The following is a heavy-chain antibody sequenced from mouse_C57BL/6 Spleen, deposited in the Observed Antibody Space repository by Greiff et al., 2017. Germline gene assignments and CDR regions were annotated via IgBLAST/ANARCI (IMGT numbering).Heavy chain of an antibody. Sequence: VKLQQSGAELVRPGASVTLSCKASGYTFPDYYINWVKQRPGQGLEWIARIYPGSGNTYYNEKFKGKATLTAEKSSSTAYMQLSSLTSEDSAVYYCAGGLRAIGYWAQGASATVS. J-gene: IGHJ4*01. CDR1: GYTFPDYY. CDR3: AGGLRAIGY. CDR2: IYPGSGNT. V-gene: IGHV1-76*01. D-gene: IGHD2-2*01.